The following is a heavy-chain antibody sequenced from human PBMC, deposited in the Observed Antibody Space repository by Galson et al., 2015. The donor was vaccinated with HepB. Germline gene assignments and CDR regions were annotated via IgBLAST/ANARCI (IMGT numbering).Heavy chain of an antibody. CDR3: ATSRTYGSDV. CDR1: GGSISGSSYF. J-gene: IGHJ6*02. D-gene: IGHD4-17*01. CDR2: IYHSGST. Sequence: SETLSLTCTVSGGSISGSSYFWGWIRQPPGKGLEWIGNIYHSGSTYYSPTLKSRVTISVDTSKNQFSLKMSSVTAADKAVYYCATSRTYGSDVWGQGTTVIVSS. V-gene: IGHV4-39*01.